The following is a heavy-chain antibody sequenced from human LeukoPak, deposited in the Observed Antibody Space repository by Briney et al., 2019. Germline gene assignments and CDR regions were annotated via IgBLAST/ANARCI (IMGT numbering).Heavy chain of an antibody. J-gene: IGHJ4*02. CDR3: AKYYDFWSGYYVFDY. V-gene: IGHV4-30-2*01. Sequence: PSETLSLTCAVSGGSISSGGYSWSWIRQPPGKGLEWIGYIYHSGSTYYNPSLKSRVTISVDRSKNQFSLKLSSVTAADTAVYYCAKYYDFWSGYYVFDYWAREPWSPSPQ. CDR2: IYHSGST. CDR1: GGSISSGGYS. D-gene: IGHD3-3*01.